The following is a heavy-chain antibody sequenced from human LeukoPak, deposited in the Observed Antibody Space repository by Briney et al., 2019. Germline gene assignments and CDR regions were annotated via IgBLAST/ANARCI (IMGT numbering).Heavy chain of an antibody. Sequence: ASVKVSCKAPGYTFTSYDINWVRQGTGQGLEWMGWMNPNSGNTGYAQKFQGRVTITADKSTSTAYMELSSLRSEDTAVYYCARDRPGIVVVPAAIWFDPWGQGTLVTVSS. CDR2: MNPNSGNT. D-gene: IGHD2-2*01. V-gene: IGHV1-8*01. CDR3: ARDRPGIVVVPAAIWFDP. J-gene: IGHJ5*02. CDR1: GYTFTSYD.